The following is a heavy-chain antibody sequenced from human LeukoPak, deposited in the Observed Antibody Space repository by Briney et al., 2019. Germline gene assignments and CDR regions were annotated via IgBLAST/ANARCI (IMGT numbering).Heavy chain of an antibody. CDR1: GFTFSSYA. D-gene: IGHD1-26*01. CDR3: AKSGFSGSYYAHAFDI. J-gene: IGHJ3*02. Sequence: GGSLRLSCAASGFTFSSYAMSWVRQAPGKGLEWVSAISGSGGSTYYADSVKGRFTISRDNSKNTLYLQMNSLRAEDTAVYYCAKSGFSGSYYAHAFDIWGQGTMVTVSS. CDR2: ISGSGGST. V-gene: IGHV3-23*01.